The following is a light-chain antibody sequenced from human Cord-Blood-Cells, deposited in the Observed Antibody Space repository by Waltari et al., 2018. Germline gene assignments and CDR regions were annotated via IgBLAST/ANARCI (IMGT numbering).Light chain of an antibody. Sequence: QSVLTQPPSASGTPGPRVTISCSGSSSNIGRNTVNWYQPLPGTAPKLLIYSNNQRPSGVPDRFSGSKSGTSASLAISGLQSEDEADYYCAAWDDSLNGYVFGTGTKVTVL. J-gene: IGLJ1*01. CDR2: SNN. CDR3: AAWDDSLNGYV. CDR1: SSNIGRNT. V-gene: IGLV1-44*01.